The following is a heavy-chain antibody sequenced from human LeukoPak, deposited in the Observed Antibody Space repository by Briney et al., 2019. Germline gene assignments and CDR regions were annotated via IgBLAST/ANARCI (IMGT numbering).Heavy chain of an antibody. Sequence: SETLSLTCTVFGGSISSYFWSWLRQPAGKGLEWIGRIYPSGSTNYNPSLKSRVTMSVDTSKTQFSLNLRSVTAADTAVYYCARVPIEVAATQAYYFDYWGQGTLVTVSS. J-gene: IGHJ4*02. CDR2: IYPSGST. CDR1: GGSISSYF. D-gene: IGHD6-19*01. V-gene: IGHV4-4*07. CDR3: ARVPIEVAATQAYYFDY.